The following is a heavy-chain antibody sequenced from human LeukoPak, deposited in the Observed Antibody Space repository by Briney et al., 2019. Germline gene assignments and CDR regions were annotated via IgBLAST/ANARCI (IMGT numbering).Heavy chain of an antibody. Sequence: TSETLSLTCAVSGYSISSDYYWGWIRQPPGKGLEWIGNSYRSGSTDYNPSLKSRVTISVDTSKNQFSLKLNSATAADTAVYYCARVSTTVAVKYWGQGILVTISS. V-gene: IGHV4-38-2*01. D-gene: IGHD4-11*01. CDR1: GYSISSDYY. CDR3: ARVSTTVAVKY. CDR2: SYRSGST. J-gene: IGHJ4*02.